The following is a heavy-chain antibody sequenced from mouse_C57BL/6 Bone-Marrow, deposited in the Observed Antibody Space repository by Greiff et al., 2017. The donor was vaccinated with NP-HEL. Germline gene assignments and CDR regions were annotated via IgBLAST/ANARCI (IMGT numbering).Heavy chain of an antibody. D-gene: IGHD2-3*01. Sequence: QVQLKESGPGLVAPSQCLSITCTVSGFSLTSYAISWVRQPPGKGLEWLGVIWPGGGTNYNSALKSRLSISKDNSKSQVFLKMNSLQTDETARYYCARIRGWLLQASMDYWGQGTSVTVSS. J-gene: IGHJ4*01. CDR3: ARIRGWLLQASMDY. V-gene: IGHV2-9-1*01. CDR1: GFSLTSYA. CDR2: IWPGGGT.